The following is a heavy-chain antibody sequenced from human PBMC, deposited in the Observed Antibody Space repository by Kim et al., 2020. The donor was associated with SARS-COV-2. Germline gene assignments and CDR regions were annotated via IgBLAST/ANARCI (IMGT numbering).Heavy chain of an antibody. J-gene: IGHJ6*02. Sequence: SVKVSCKASGGTFSSYAISWVRQAPGQGLEWMGGIIPIFGTANYAQKFQGRVTITADESTSTAYMELSSLRSEDTAVYYCARDAEYTMVRGVYYYGMDVWGQGTTVTVSS. CDR1: GGTFSSYA. D-gene: IGHD3-10*01. CDR2: IIPIFGTA. V-gene: IGHV1-69*13. CDR3: ARDAEYTMVRGVYYYGMDV.